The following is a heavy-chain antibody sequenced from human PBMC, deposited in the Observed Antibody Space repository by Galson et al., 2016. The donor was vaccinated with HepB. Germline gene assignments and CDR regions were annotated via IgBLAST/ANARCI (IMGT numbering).Heavy chain of an antibody. Sequence: SLRLSCAASEFTFSTYDMHWVRQAPGKGLEWVAIIWYDGSNKYYADSAKGRFTISRDNSKNTLYLQMKSLRAEDTAVYYCAREKPYTGGMDVWGKGTTVTVFS. D-gene: IGHD1-1*01. J-gene: IGHJ6*04. CDR3: AREKPYTGGMDV. CDR2: IWYDGSNK. V-gene: IGHV3-33*01. CDR1: EFTFSTYD.